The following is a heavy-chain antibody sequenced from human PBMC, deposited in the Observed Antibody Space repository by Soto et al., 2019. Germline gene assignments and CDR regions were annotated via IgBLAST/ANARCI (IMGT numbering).Heavy chain of an antibody. Sequence: TLSLAGTVSVGSISSGGYYWSWIRQHPGKGLEWIGYIYYSGSTYYNPSLKSRVTISVDTSKNQFSLKLSSVTAADTAVYYCAREPIAAAATNWFDPWGQGTLVTVSS. V-gene: IGHV4-31*03. CDR2: IYYSGST. D-gene: IGHD6-13*01. CDR1: VGSISSGGYY. J-gene: IGHJ5*02. CDR3: AREPIAAAATNWFDP.